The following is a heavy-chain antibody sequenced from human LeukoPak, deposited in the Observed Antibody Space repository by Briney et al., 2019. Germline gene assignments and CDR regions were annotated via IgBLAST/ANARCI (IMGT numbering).Heavy chain of an antibody. CDR3: ARALWGSGSLSFDY. J-gene: IGHJ4*02. V-gene: IGHV4-59*01. D-gene: IGHD3-10*01. CDR2: IYYSGST. CDR1: GGSISTYF. Sequence: PSETLSLTCTVSGGSISTYFWSWIRQPPGKGLEWIGYIYYSGSTNYNPSLKSRVTISVDTSKNQFSLKLSSVTAADTSVYYCARALWGSGSLSFDYWGQGTLVTVSS.